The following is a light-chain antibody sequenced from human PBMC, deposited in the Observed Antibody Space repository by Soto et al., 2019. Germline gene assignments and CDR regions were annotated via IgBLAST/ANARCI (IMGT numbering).Light chain of an antibody. CDR1: QGISNY. J-gene: IGKJ1*01. Sequence: DMHMTQSPSSLSASVGDRVTITCRASQGISNYLAWYQQRPGEVPKVLIYAASTLQSGVPSRFSGSGSGTEFTLTISSLQPEDVATYYCQKYNSALPTFGQGTKVDIK. V-gene: IGKV1-27*01. CDR2: AAS. CDR3: QKYNSALPT.